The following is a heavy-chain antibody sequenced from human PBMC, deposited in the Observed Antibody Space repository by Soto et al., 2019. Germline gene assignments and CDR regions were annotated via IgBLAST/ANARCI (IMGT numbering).Heavy chain of an antibody. J-gene: IGHJ6*02. Sequence: ASVKVSCKASGYTFTISGINWLRLAPGQGLEWMGWISPDNGNTNYAQKLQGRVTMTTDTSTSTAYMALRSLRSDDTAVYYCARALGYSGYAGMDVWGQGTTVTVSS. V-gene: IGHV1-18*01. CDR1: GYTFTISG. D-gene: IGHD5-12*01. CDR3: ARALGYSGYAGMDV. CDR2: ISPDNGNT.